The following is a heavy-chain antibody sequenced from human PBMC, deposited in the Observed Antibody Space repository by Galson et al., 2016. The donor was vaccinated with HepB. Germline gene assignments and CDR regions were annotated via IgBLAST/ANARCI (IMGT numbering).Heavy chain of an antibody. CDR2: IMPIFHTT. CDR3: ARGASGSYRWFDP. D-gene: IGHD3-16*02. Sequence: SVKVSCKASGGSFSALALSWVRQAPGQGLEWMGIIMPIFHTTNYAEKFQGRVTITADESTTTVHMDLTSLRHDDTAVYYCARGASGSYRWFDPWGQGSLVTVSA. J-gene: IGHJ5*02. V-gene: IGHV1-69*13. CDR1: GGSFSALA.